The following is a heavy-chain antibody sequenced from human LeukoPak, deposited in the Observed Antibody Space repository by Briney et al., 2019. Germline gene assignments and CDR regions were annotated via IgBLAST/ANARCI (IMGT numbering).Heavy chain of an antibody. Sequence: PGGSLRLSCAASGVSFDDYVVHWVRQPPGKGLEWVSLINGDGVSTYYADSVKGRFTISRDNSKNSLYLQMNSLRTEDTALYYYTKDIRPRYSSSSGFDYWGQGTLVTVSS. CDR3: TKDIRPRYSSSSGFDY. CDR1: GVSFDDYV. V-gene: IGHV3-43*02. CDR2: INGDGVST. J-gene: IGHJ4*02. D-gene: IGHD6-6*01.